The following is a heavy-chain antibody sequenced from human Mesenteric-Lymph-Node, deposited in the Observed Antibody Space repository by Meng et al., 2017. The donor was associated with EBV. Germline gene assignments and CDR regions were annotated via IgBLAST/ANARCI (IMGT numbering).Heavy chain of an antibody. CDR3: ATVGAVAGTAS. V-gene: IGHV4-61*01. Sequence: QVQLQESGPGLVKPSXXLSLTCTVSGGSVSSGRYYWSWIRQPPGKGLEWIGYNYYTGSTNYNTSLKSRVTISADTSKNQFSLKLSSVTSADTAIYYCATVGAVAGTASWGQGALGTVSS. D-gene: IGHD6-19*01. J-gene: IGHJ5*02. CDR1: GGSVSSGRYY. CDR2: NYYTGST.